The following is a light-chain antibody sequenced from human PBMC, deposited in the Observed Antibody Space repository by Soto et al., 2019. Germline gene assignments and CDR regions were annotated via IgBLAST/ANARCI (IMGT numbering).Light chain of an antibody. CDR1: QSVSSY. CDR2: DAS. V-gene: IGKV3-11*01. J-gene: IGKJ1*01. Sequence: ELVLTQSPATLSLSPGERATLSCRASQSVSSYLAWYQQKPGQAPRLLIYDASNRATGIPARFSGGGSGTDFTLTISSLEPADFAVYYCQQRSNRPRTFGQGTKVEIK. CDR3: QQRSNRPRT.